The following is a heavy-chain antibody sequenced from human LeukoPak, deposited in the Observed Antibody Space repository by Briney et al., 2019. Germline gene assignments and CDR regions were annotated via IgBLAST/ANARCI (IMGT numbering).Heavy chain of an antibody. CDR3: ARGENYYDNRGYDY. V-gene: IGHV4-34*01. J-gene: IGHJ4*02. D-gene: IGHD3-22*01. CDR1: GGSFSGYY. Sequence: PSETLSLTCAVYGGSFSGYYWYWIRQPPGKGLEWIGEINHSGTTNYNPSLKSRVTISVDTSKNQFSLKLSSVTAADTAVYYCARGENYYDNRGYDYWGRGTLVTVSS. CDR2: INHSGTT.